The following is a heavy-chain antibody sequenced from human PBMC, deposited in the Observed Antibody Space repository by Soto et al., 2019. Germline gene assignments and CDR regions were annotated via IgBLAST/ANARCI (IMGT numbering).Heavy chain of an antibody. Sequence: QVQLVQSGAEVKKPGSSVKVSCKASGGTFSSYAISWVRQAPGQGLEWMGGIIPIFGTANYAQKFQGRVTITADESTSTAYMVLSSLSSEDTAVYYCASSVAKYYYYGMDVWGQGTTVTVCS. D-gene: IGHD5-12*01. CDR2: IIPIFGTA. J-gene: IGHJ6*02. CDR1: GGTFSSYA. CDR3: ASSVAKYYYYGMDV. V-gene: IGHV1-69*12.